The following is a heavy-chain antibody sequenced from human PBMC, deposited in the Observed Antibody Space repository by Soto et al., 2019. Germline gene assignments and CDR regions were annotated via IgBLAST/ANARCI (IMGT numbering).Heavy chain of an antibody. J-gene: IGHJ4*02. V-gene: IGHV4-31*03. Sequence: SETLSLTCTVSGGSISSGGYYWSWIRQHPGKGLEWIGYIFYSGSTFYNPSLKSRIAISVDTSKNQFSLRLSSVTAADTAVYYCARAPGDYFDYWGQGTLVTVSS. CDR3: ARAPGDYFDY. CDR2: IFYSGST. CDR1: GGSISSGGYY.